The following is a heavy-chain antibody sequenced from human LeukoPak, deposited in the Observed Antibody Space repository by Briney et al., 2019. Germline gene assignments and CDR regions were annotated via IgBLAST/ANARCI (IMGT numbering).Heavy chain of an antibody. CDR2: ISYDGSNK. CDR3: AKDSEPDYGDYGHFDY. CDR1: GFTFSSYG. Sequence: PGGSLRLSCAASGFTFSSYGMHWVRQAPGKGLEWVAVISYDGSNKYYADSVKGRFTISRDNSKNTLYLQMNSLRAEDTAVYYCAKDSEPDYGDYGHFDYWGQGTLVTVSS. J-gene: IGHJ4*02. D-gene: IGHD4-17*01. V-gene: IGHV3-30*18.